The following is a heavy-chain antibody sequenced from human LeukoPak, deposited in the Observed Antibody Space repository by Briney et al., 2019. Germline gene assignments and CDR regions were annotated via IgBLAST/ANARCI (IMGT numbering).Heavy chain of an antibody. CDR2: ISSSSSYI. CDR1: GFTFSSYS. Sequence: GGSLRLSCAASGFTFSSYSMNWVRQAPGKGLEWVSSISSSSSYIYYADSVKGRFTISRDNAKNSLYLQMNSLRAEDTAVYYCARVGGSDYYDSSGYYFAEYFQHWGQGTLVTVSS. J-gene: IGHJ1*01. V-gene: IGHV3-21*01. CDR3: ARVGGSDYYDSSGYYFAEYFQH. D-gene: IGHD3-22*01.